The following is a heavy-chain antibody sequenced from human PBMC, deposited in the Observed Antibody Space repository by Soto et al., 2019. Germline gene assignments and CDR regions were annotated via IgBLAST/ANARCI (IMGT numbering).Heavy chain of an antibody. CDR2: IYYNGNT. Sequence: QVQLQESGPGLVKPSQTLSLTCTVSGDSINSNGFYWIWMRQDPEKGLEWIGYIYYNGNTLNNPTLGSRVTISVDTSKIQFSLHLTSVTAADTAVYYCASGRYSLSYTFDYWGQGTLVTVSS. V-gene: IGHV4-31*03. J-gene: IGHJ4*02. D-gene: IGHD3-16*02. CDR3: ASGRYSLSYTFDY. CDR1: GDSINSNGFY.